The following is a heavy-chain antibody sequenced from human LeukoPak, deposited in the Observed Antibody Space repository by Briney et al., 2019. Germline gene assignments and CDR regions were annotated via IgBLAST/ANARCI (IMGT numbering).Heavy chain of an antibody. D-gene: IGHD3-22*01. CDR1: GFTLSGSA. Sequence: GGSLKLSCAASGFTLSGSAMHWVRRASGKGLEWVGRIRSKAKNYETTYAPSVKGRFAISRDDSKNTAFLQMNGLKTEDTAMYYCASGDNIGYYYGPDYWGQGTLVTVSS. J-gene: IGHJ4*02. CDR3: ASGDNIGYYYGPDY. V-gene: IGHV3-73*01. CDR2: IRSKAKNYET.